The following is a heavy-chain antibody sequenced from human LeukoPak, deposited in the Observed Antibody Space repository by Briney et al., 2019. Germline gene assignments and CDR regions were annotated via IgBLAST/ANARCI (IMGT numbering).Heavy chain of an antibody. V-gene: IGHV4-59*01. CDR2: IYNNGYT. J-gene: IGHJ3*01. Sequence: SETLSLTCTVSGGSISSYYWSWIRQPPGRGLEWIGYIYNNGYTNYSPSLKSRVTISVDTSKNQFSLKLRSVTAADTAVYYCAREWSAFDFWGQGTMVTVSS. D-gene: IGHD3-3*01. CDR1: GGSISSYY. CDR3: AREWSAFDF.